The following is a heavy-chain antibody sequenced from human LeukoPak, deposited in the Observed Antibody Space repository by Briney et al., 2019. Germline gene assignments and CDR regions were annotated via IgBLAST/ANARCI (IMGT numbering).Heavy chain of an antibody. D-gene: IGHD3-3*01. CDR1: GFTFSSYA. V-gene: IGHV3-23*01. Sequence: GGSLRLSCAASGFTFSSYAMSWVRQAPGKGLEWVSAISGSGGSTYYADSVKGRFTISRDNSKNTLYLQMNSLRAEDAAVYYCAKDLGLGDFWSGYYFGYWGQGTLVTVSS. J-gene: IGHJ4*02. CDR3: AKDLGLGDFWSGYYFGY. CDR2: ISGSGGST.